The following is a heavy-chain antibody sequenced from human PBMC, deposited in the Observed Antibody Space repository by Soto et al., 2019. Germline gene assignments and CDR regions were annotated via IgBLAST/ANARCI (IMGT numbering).Heavy chain of an antibody. CDR1: GFTSSIYW. CDR3: ARGRGCGGGSCSNLDV. D-gene: IGHD2-15*01. CDR2: IKQDGSEK. Sequence: EVQLVESGGGLVQPGGSLRLSCAASGFTSSIYWMTWVRQAPGKGLEWVANIKQDGSEKNYVDSVKGRFTISRDNAKNALFLQMNSLRAEDAALYYCARGRGCGGGSCSNLDVWGKGTTVTVSS. V-gene: IGHV3-7*01. J-gene: IGHJ6*04.